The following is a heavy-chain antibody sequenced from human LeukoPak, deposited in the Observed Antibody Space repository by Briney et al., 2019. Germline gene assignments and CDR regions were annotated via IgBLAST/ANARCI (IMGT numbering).Heavy chain of an antibody. Sequence: SETLSLTCIVSGGSVSSGGHYWGWIRQPPGKGLEWVGSIYYSGSTYYNPSLNNRVTIFIDMSKNQFSLRLNSVTATDTAVYYCARLVCGGGSCPAEFDYWGQGTLVTVSS. CDR2: IYYSGST. CDR1: GGSVSSGGHY. CDR3: ARLVCGGGSCPAEFDY. J-gene: IGHJ4*02. V-gene: IGHV4-39*01. D-gene: IGHD2-15*01.